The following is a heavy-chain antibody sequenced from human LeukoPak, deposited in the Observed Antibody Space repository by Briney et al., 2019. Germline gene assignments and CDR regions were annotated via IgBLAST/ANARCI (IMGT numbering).Heavy chain of an antibody. CDR1: GFTFSRYS. D-gene: IGHD3-10*02. CDR2: ISTSSIYI. J-gene: IGHJ6*04. V-gene: IGHV3-21*01. Sequence: GGSLRLSCAASGFTFSRYSMNWVRQAPGKGLEWVSSISTSSIYIYYADSVKGRFTTSRDNAKNSLYLQMNSLRAEDTAVYYCAELGITMIGGVWGKGTTVTISS. CDR3: AELGITMIGGV.